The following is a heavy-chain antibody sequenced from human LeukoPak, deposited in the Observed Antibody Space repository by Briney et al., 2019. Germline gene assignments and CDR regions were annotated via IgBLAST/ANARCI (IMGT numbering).Heavy chain of an antibody. J-gene: IGHJ4*02. CDR2: INHSGST. V-gene: IGHV4-34*01. CDR3: ARRRYCSSTSCYKGYYFDY. D-gene: IGHD2-2*02. CDR1: GGSFSGYY. Sequence: SETLSLTCAVYGGSFSGYYWSWIRQPPGKGLEWIGEINHSGSTNYNPSLKSRVTISVGTSKNQFSLKLSSVTAADTAVYYCARRRYCSSTSCYKGYYFDYWGQGTLVTVSS.